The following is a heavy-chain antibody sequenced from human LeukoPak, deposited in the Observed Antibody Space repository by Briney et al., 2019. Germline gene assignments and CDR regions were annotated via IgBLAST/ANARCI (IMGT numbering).Heavy chain of an antibody. CDR3: AHTSPAVMITFGGLIVIPYYFDY. CDR1: GGSISSYYW. V-gene: IGHV2-5*08. D-gene: IGHD3-16*02. Sequence: TLSLTCTVSGGSISSYYWSWIRQPPGKALEWLALIYWDADKRYSPSLKSRLTITKDTSKNQVVLTMTNMDPVDTATYYCAHTSPAVMITFGGLIVIPYYFDYWGQGTLVTVSS. J-gene: IGHJ4*02. CDR2: IYWDADK.